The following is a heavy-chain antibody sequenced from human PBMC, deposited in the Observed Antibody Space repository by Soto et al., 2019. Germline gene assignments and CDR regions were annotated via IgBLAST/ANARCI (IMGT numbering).Heavy chain of an antibody. CDR2: LVPKFGAP. J-gene: IGHJ4*02. D-gene: IGHD3-9*01. Sequence: QAHLVQSGAEVKKPGSSVKVSCRASGGSFSSHCLIWVRQAPGQGLEWMGGLVPKFGAPKYAQKFQDRVTITADISTATVYMELNRLKVEYTAMYFCARWAGECTEGDWFAPLDSRGEGNQLTVYS. V-gene: IGHV1-69*06. CDR1: GGSFSSHC. CDR3: ARWAGECTEGDWFAPLDS.